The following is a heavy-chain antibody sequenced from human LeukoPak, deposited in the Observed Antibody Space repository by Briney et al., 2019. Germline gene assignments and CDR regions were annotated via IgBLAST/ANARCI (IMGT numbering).Heavy chain of an antibody. CDR3: ARDWGLGKYYFDY. Sequence: GGSLRLSCAAPGFTISTNYMNWVRQAPGKGLEWVSVIYSGGITYYADSVKGRFTISRDNSKKTLYLQMDSLRAEDTAVYYCARDWGLGKYYFDYWGQGTLVTVSS. CDR2: IYSGGIT. J-gene: IGHJ4*02. CDR1: GFTISTNY. D-gene: IGHD3-16*01. V-gene: IGHV3-66*01.